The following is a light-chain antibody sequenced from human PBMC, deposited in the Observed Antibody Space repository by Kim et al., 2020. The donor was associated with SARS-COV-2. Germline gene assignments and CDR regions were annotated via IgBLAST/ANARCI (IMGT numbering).Light chain of an antibody. Sequence: GQSITISCTGTSSDVGAYNYVSWYQQHPGNAPKLMIYDVSNRPSGVSNRFSGSESGNTASLTISGLQAEDEADYYCSSYTSRSTRVFGGGTQLTVL. J-gene: IGLJ2*01. CDR3: SSYTSRSTRV. V-gene: IGLV2-14*03. CDR2: DVS. CDR1: SSDVGAYNY.